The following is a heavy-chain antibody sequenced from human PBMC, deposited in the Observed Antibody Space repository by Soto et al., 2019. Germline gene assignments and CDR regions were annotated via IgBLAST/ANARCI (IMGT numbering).Heavy chain of an antibody. V-gene: IGHV3-23*01. Sequence: EVQLLESGGGLVQPGGSLRLSCAASGFTFSSYAMSWVRQAPGKGLEWVSAISGSGGSTYYADSVKGRFTISRDNSKNTLYLQMNSLRAEDTAVYYCAKVSSSWTYYYYCMDVWGQGTTVTVSS. CDR1: GFTFSSYA. D-gene: IGHD6-13*01. CDR3: AKVSSSWTYYYYCMDV. J-gene: IGHJ6*02. CDR2: ISGSGGST.